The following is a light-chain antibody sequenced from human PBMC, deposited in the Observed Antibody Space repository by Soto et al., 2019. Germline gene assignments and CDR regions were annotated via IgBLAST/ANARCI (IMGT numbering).Light chain of an antibody. J-gene: IGKJ1*01. V-gene: IGKV3-20*01. CDR1: QSVSSSY. CDR2: GAS. CDR3: QQYGSSPQT. Sequence: EIVWTQSPGTLSLSPGERATISCRASQSVSSSYLAWYQQKAGQAPRLLISGASSRATGIPDRFSGSGSGTDFTLTISRLETEDFAVYDCQQYGSSPQTFGQGTKGDIK.